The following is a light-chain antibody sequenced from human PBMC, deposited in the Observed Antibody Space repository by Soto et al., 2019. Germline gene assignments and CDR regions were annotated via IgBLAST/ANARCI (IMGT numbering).Light chain of an antibody. J-gene: IGKJ1*01. CDR2: DAS. CDR1: QTISSW. CDR3: QQYNSYTWT. Sequence: DIQMTQSPSTLSASVGDRVTITCRASQTISSWLAWYQQKPGKAPKLLIYDASSLESGVPSRFSGSGSGTECTLTISSLKPDDFATYSCQQYNSYTWTFGKGTKVEIK. V-gene: IGKV1-5*01.